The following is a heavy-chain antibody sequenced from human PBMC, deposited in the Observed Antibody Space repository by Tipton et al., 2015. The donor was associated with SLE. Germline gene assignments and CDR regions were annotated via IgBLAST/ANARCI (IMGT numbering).Heavy chain of an antibody. D-gene: IGHD1-7*01. CDR3: ARMPPGGWNYYFDY. J-gene: IGHJ4*02. V-gene: IGHV4-59*11. CDR1: GGSIGSHY. CDR2: ISYSGST. Sequence: TLSLTCTISGGSIGSHYWTWIRQPPGKGLEWIGWISYSGSTNFNPSLKSRVTTSIDKSGSQFSLSLTSVTAADTAVYYCARMPPGGWNYYFDYWGQGTPVTVSS.